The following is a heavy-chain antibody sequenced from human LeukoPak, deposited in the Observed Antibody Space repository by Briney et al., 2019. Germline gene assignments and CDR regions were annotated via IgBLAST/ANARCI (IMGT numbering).Heavy chain of an antibody. V-gene: IGHV3-48*01. CDR1: GFTFSSYS. CDR2: ISSSSSTI. J-gene: IGHJ4*02. Sequence: GGSLRLSCAASGFTFSSYSMNWVRQAPGKGLEWVSYISSSSSTIYYADSVKGRFTISRDNAKNSLYLQMNSLRAEDTAVYYCARDDQPLPLDYWGQGTLVTVSS. CDR3: ARDDQPLPLDY.